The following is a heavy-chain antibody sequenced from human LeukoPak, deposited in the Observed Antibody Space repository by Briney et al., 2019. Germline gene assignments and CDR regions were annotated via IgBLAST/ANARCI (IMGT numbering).Heavy chain of an antibody. V-gene: IGHV3-64*02. D-gene: IGHD3-10*01. Sequence: PGGSLRLSCVASGFTLSNHAMHWVRQAPGKRLEYVSAISSFAFSTYYADSVKGRFTISRDISKNTLFLQMDSLRTDDTAMYYCATEGVEERYFDCWGQGTLVTVTS. CDR3: ATEGVEERYFDC. J-gene: IGHJ4*02. CDR1: GFTLSNHA. CDR2: ISSFAFST.